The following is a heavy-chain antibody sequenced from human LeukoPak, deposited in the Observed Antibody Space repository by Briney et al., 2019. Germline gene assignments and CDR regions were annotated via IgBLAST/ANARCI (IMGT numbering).Heavy chain of an antibody. V-gene: IGHV4-39*01. Sequence: SETLSLTCTVSGGSISSSSYYWGWIRQPPGKGLEWIGSIYYSGSTYYNPSLKSRVTISVDTSKNQFSLKLSSVTAADTAVYYCARHPQFYYYDSSGYYHYYYGMDVWGQGTTVTVSS. CDR3: ARHPQFYYYDSSGYYHYYYGMDV. CDR1: GGSISSSSYY. D-gene: IGHD3-22*01. CDR2: IYYSGST. J-gene: IGHJ6*02.